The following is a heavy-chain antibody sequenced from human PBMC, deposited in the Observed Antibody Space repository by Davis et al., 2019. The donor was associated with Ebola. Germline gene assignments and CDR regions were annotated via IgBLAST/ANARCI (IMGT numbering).Heavy chain of an antibody. CDR3: ARYSYLDY. CDR2: ISYDGSNK. D-gene: IGHD1-1*01. CDR1: GFTFSSYA. Sequence: GGSLRLSCAASGFTFSSYAMHWVRQAPGKGLEWVAVISYDGSNKYYADSVKGRFTISRDNSKNTLYLQMNSLRAEDTAVYYCARYSYLDYWGQGILVTVSS. V-gene: IGHV3-30-3*01. J-gene: IGHJ4*02.